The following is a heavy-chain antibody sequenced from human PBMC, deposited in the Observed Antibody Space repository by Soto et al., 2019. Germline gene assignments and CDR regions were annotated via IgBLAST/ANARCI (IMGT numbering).Heavy chain of an antibody. Sequence: GESLKISFKGSGYSFTSYWIGWVRQMPGKGLEWMGIIYPGDSDTRYSPSFQGQVTISADKSISTAYLQWSSLKASDTAMYYCARHLYNWKYNYGMDVWGQGTTVTVSS. D-gene: IGHD1-20*01. CDR2: IYPGDSDT. CDR3: ARHLYNWKYNYGMDV. CDR1: GYSFTSYW. J-gene: IGHJ6*02. V-gene: IGHV5-51*01.